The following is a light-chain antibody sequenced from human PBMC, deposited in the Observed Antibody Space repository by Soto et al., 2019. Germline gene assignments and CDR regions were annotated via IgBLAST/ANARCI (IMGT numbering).Light chain of an antibody. CDR2: AAS. J-gene: IGKJ1*01. CDR1: QNIASY. CDR3: QQNFNVPRT. Sequence: DIQMTQSPSSLSASVGDRVTITCRASQNIASYLNWYQQRPGKAPELLIYAASSLQSGVPLRFSGSGSGTEFTLTIDSLQPEDFASYYCQQNFNVPRTVGQGTKVEI. V-gene: IGKV1-39*01.